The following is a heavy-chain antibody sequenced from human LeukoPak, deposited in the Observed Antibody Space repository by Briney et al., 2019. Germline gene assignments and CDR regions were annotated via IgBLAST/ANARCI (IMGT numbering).Heavy chain of an antibody. Sequence: ASVKVSCKASGGTFSSYAISWVRQAPGQGLEWMGWMNPNSGNTGYAQKFQGRVTMTRNTSISTACMELSSLRSEGTAVYYCARVSIPYYYDSSGPVDYWGQGTLVTVSS. J-gene: IGHJ4*02. CDR1: GGTFSSYA. D-gene: IGHD3-22*01. CDR2: MNPNSGNT. CDR3: ARVSIPYYYDSSGPVDY. V-gene: IGHV1-8*02.